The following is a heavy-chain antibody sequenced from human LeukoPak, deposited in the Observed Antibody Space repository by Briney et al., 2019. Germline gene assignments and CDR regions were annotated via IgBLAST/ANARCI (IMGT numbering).Heavy chain of an antibody. D-gene: IGHD5-18*01. J-gene: IGHJ3*02. CDR3: ARLLGYSYGSGAFDI. Sequence: ASVKVSCKASGYTFTSYGISWVRQAPGQGLEWMGWIGAYNGNTNYAQKLQGRVTMTTDTSTSTAYMELRSLRPDDTAVYYCARLLGYSYGSGAFDIWGQGTMVTVSS. V-gene: IGHV1-18*01. CDR2: IGAYNGNT. CDR1: GYTFTSYG.